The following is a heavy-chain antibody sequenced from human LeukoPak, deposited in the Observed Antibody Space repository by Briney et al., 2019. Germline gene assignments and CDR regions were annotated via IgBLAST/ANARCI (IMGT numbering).Heavy chain of an antibody. CDR2: IHYSGST. D-gene: IGHD2-2*01. V-gene: IGHV4-61*01. J-gene: IGHJ4*02. CDR1: GGSVSSGSYY. CDR3: ARDKGYCSSTSCYGLDH. Sequence: PSETLSLTCTVSGGSVSSGSYYWSWIRQPPGKGLEWIGYIHYSGSTNYNPSLESRVTISVDTSKNQFSLKLNSVTAADTAVYYCARDKGYCSSTSCYGLDHWGQGTLVTVSS.